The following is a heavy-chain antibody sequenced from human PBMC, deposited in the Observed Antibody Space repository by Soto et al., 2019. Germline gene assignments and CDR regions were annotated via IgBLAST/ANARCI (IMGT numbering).Heavy chain of an antibody. D-gene: IGHD2-15*01. CDR1: GGTFSSYA. CDR3: AREGFSRGTNYYYYGMDV. CDR2: IIPIFGTA. Sequence: SVKVSCKASGGTFSSYAISWVRQAPGQGLEWMGGIIPIFGTANYAQKFQGRVTITADKSTSTAYMELSSLRSEDTAVYYCAREGFSRGTNYYYYGMDVWGQGTKVTVSS. J-gene: IGHJ6*02. V-gene: IGHV1-69*06.